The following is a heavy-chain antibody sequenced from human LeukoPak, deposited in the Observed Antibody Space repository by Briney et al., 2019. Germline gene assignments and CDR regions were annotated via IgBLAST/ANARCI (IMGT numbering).Heavy chain of an antibody. CDR1: GGSFSGYY. CDR2: INHSGSA. Sequence: NPSETLSLTCAVYGGSFSGYYWSWIRQPPGKWLEWIGEINHSGSANYNPSLKSRVTISVDTSKNQFSLKLSSVTAADTAVYYCAKSNGYGLVDIWGQGTMVTVSS. D-gene: IGHD3-10*01. V-gene: IGHV4-34*01. CDR3: AKSNGYGLVDI. J-gene: IGHJ3*02.